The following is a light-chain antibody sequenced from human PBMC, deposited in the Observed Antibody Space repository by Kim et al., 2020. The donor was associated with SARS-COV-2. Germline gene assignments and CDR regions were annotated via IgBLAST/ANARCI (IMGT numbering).Light chain of an antibody. CDR3: QQYSSYST. J-gene: IGKJ1*01. V-gene: IGKV1-5*03. CDR2: KAS. Sequence: DIQMTQSPSTLSASVGDRVTITCRASQSISDWLAWYQQKPGKAPNLLIYKASTLKTGVPSRFSGSASGTEFTLTISSLQPDDFATYSCQQYSSYSTFGQGTKVDIK. CDR1: QSISDW.